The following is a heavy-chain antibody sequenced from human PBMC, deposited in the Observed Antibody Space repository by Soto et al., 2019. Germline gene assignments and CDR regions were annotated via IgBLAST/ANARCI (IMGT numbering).Heavy chain of an antibody. CDR2: ISSDGGDK. J-gene: IGHJ4*02. V-gene: IGHV3-30*18. Sequence: VQLVASGGGVVQPGRSPRLSCAASGFTFSNFGMHWVRQAPGKGLEWVAAISSDGGDKYYSHSVKDRFTISRDNSKNTLFLQMNSLRVEDTAVYYCVKGSEVARQELDHWGQGILVTVSS. CDR1: GFTFSNFG. D-gene: IGHD2-15*01. CDR3: VKGSEVARQELDH.